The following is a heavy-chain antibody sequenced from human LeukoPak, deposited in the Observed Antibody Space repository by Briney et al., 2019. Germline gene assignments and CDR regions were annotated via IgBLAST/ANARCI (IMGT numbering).Heavy chain of an antibody. V-gene: IGHV3-21*01. CDR1: GFTFSSYN. J-gene: IGHJ4*02. CDR3: ARDERWLQLGY. D-gene: IGHD5-24*01. Sequence: PGGSLRLSCAASGFTFSSYNMNWVRQAPGKGLEWVSFISSSSSYIYYADSVKGRFTISRDNAKNSLYLQMNNLRAEDTAVYYCARDERWLQLGYWGQGTLVTVSS. CDR2: ISSSSSYI.